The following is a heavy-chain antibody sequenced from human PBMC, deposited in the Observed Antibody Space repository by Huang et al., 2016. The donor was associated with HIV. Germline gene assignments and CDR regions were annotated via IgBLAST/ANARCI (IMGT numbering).Heavy chain of an antibody. J-gene: IGHJ3*02. Sequence: DEHLVESGGGLVQPGGSVTITCEVSGFNFKNYWMNWVRQAPGKGLDWVANIRGEGSDKNYVDSVKGRFTIFRDNAKKLLYLQMKSLRAEDTSVYYCATNLQIVVVPPDMGYDAFDMWGQGTMVTVSS. CDR2: IRGEGSDK. CDR3: ATNLQIVVVPPDMGYDAFDM. D-gene: IGHD2-2*01. CDR1: GFNFKNYW. V-gene: IGHV3-7*01.